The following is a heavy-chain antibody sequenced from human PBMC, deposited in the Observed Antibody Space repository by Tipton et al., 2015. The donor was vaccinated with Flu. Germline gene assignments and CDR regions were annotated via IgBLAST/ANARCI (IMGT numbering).Heavy chain of an antibody. J-gene: IGHJ4*02. V-gene: IGHV4-59*02. CDR2: VYDTGYI. CDR1: GDSVSGNY. CDR3: AKFIVGAFSYFDS. Sequence: TLSLTCTVSGDSVSGNYWSWVRQSPEKGLEWIGYVYDTGYINYSPSFKSRITMSVDTSTNRFSLKLTSVTAADTAIYYCAKFIVGAFSYFDSWVRGTLVAVSS. D-gene: IGHD1-26*01.